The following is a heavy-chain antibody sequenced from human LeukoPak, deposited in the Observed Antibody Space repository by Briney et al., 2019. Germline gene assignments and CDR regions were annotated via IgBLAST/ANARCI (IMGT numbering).Heavy chain of an antibody. CDR1: GFTFSSYA. Sequence: GGSLRLSCATSGFTFSSYAMSWVRQAPGKGLEWVANIKKDGSEKYSVDSVKGRFTISRDNAKKSLYLQMNSLRAEDMAVYYCARAPYSSSWYGGFRYFDYWGQGTLVTVSS. D-gene: IGHD6-13*01. CDR3: ARAPYSSSWYGGFRYFDY. CDR2: IKKDGSEK. J-gene: IGHJ4*02. V-gene: IGHV3-7*04.